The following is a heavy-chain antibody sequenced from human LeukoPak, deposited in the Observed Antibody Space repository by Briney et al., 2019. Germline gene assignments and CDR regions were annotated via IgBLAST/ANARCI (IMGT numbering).Heavy chain of an antibody. J-gene: IGHJ4*02. D-gene: IGHD3-3*01. CDR2: ISSSGSTI. V-gene: IGHV3-11*04. CDR3: ARERPEYYDFWSGYSDY. Sequence: GGSLRLSCAASGFTFSDYYVSWIRQAPGKGLEWVSYISSSGSTIYYADSVRGRFTISRDNAKNSLYLQMNSLRAEDTAVYYCARERPEYYDFWSGYSDYWGQGTLVTVSS. CDR1: GFTFSDYY.